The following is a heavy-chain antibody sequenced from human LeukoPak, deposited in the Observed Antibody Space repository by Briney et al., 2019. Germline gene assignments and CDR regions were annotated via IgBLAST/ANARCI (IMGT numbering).Heavy chain of an antibody. V-gene: IGHV4-38-2*01. Sequence: WETLSLICAVSGHFIPSGYNWAWIRQSPGKLLDWIGSIYHSGSAYYNPSLKSRVTISVDTSKNQLSLKLSSVTAADTAVYYCVRYCSSTTCYTRAVDYWGQGTLVIVSS. CDR1: GHFIPSGYN. CDR2: IYHSGSA. D-gene: IGHD2-2*02. CDR3: VRYCSSTTCYTRAVDY. J-gene: IGHJ4*02.